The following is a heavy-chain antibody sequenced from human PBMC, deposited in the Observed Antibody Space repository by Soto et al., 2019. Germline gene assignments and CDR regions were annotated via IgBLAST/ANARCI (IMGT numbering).Heavy chain of an antibody. J-gene: IGHJ4*02. V-gene: IGHV3-7*01. CDR1: GFTFSSYW. D-gene: IGHD6-13*01. CDR3: ARLIPYSSSWRNFDY. CDR2: IKQDGSEK. Sequence: GGSLRLSCAASGFTFSSYWMSWVRQAPGKGLEWVANIKQDGSEKYYVDSVKGRFTISRDNAKNSLYLQMNSLRAEDTAVYYCARLIPYSSSWRNFDYWGQGTLVTVSS.